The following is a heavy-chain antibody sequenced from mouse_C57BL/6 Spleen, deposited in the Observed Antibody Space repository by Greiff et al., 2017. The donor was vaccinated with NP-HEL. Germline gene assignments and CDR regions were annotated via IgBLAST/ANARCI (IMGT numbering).Heavy chain of an antibody. CDR1: GYSITSGYY. J-gene: IGHJ4*01. D-gene: IGHD2-4*01. V-gene: IGHV3-6*01. Sequence: ESGPGLVKPSQSLSLTCSVTGYSITSGYYWNWIRQFPGNQLEWMGYISYDGSNNYNPSLKNRISITRDTSKNQFFLKLNSVTTEDTATYYCAREGDYDYDGYAMDYWGQGTSVTVSS. CDR3: AREGDYDYDGYAMDY. CDR2: ISYDGSN.